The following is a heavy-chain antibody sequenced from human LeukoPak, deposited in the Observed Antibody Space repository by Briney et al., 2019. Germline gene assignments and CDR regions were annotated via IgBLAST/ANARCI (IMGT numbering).Heavy chain of an antibody. Sequence: SSETLSLTCTVSGGSISSSSYYWGWIRQPPGKGLEWIGSIYYSGSTYYNPSLKSRVTISVDTSKNQFSLKLSSVTAADTAVYYCASAPGGSDPWFDPWGQGTLVTVSS. D-gene: IGHD3-10*01. V-gene: IGHV4-39*01. CDR2: IYYSGST. CDR1: GGSISSSSYY. J-gene: IGHJ5*02. CDR3: ASAPGGSDPWFDP.